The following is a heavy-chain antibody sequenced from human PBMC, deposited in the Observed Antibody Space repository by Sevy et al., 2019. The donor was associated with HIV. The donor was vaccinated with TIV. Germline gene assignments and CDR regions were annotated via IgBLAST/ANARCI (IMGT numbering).Heavy chain of an antibody. J-gene: IGHJ5*02. CDR2: ISYDGSNK. Sequence: GGSLRLSCAASGFTFSSYGMHWVRQAPGKGLEWVAVISYDGSNKYYADSVKGRFTISRDNSKNTLYLQMNSLRAEDTAVYYCAKGPPFVVVPAAMPQNSVFDPWGQGTLVTVSS. CDR3: AKGPPFVVVPAAMPQNSVFDP. V-gene: IGHV3-30*18. D-gene: IGHD2-2*01. CDR1: GFTFSSYG.